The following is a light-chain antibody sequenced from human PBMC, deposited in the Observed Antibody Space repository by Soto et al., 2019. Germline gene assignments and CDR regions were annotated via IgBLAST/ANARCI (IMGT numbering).Light chain of an antibody. CDR1: SSDVGGYNY. V-gene: IGLV2-11*01. J-gene: IGLJ1*01. Sequence: QSALTQPRSVSGSPGQSVTISCTGTSSDVGGYNYVSWYQQHPGKAPKLLIYAVNARPSGVPDRFSGSKSGNTASLTISGLPAEDEADYYCCSYAGSYTYVFGTGTKVTVL. CDR2: AVN. CDR3: CSYAGSYTYV.